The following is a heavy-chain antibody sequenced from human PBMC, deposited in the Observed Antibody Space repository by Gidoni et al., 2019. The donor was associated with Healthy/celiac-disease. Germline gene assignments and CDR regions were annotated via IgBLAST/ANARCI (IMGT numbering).Heavy chain of an antibody. CDR2: ISGSGGST. D-gene: IGHD5-12*01. CDR1: GFTFSSYA. J-gene: IGHJ4*02. V-gene: IGHV3-23*01. Sequence: EVQLLESGGGLVQPGGSLRLSCAASGFTFSSYAMSWVRQAPGKGLEWVSAISGSGGSTYYADSVKGRFTISRDNSKNTLYLQMNSLRAEDTAVYYCAKEMAKMATITGGGSSHDYWGQGTLVTVSS. CDR3: AKEMAKMATITGGGSSHDY.